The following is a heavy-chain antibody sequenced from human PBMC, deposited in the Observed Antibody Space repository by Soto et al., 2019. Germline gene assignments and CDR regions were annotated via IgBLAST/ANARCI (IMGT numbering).Heavy chain of an antibody. CDR3: VKKIAGTTTSGAYWYFDL. D-gene: IGHD1-26*01. Sequence: EVQLLESGGGLVQPGGSLRLSCAASGFTLSSFAMNWVRQAPGKGLEWVSGITGGGDSTFYADSVKARFTISRVQSKNTVYLQMNSLRAEDTAVYYCVKKIAGTTTSGAYWYFDLWGRGTLVTVSS. CDR1: GFTLSSFA. CDR2: ITGGGDST. J-gene: IGHJ2*01. V-gene: IGHV3-23*01.